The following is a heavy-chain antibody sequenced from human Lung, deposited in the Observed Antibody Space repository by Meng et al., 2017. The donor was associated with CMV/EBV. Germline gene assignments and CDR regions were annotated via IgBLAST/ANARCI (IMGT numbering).Heavy chain of an antibody. CDR2: INPNSGGT. Sequence: CNASRYNFTDYFIPWLRQAPGQGLGWMGWINPNSGGTNSAQPFPGRITMTRDTSISTAYMELSRLRSADTAVYFCARLRAYQLLWFDYWGQGTLVTVSS. J-gene: IGHJ4*02. CDR1: RYNFTDYF. V-gene: IGHV1-2*02. CDR3: ARLRAYQLLWFDY. D-gene: IGHD2-2*01.